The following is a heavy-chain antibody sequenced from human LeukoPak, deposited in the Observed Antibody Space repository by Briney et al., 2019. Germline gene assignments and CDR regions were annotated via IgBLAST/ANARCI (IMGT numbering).Heavy chain of an antibody. CDR1: GFTFSSYG. CDR3: ARGGYRWLQFRLAY. D-gene: IGHD5-24*01. Sequence: GGSLRLSCAASGFTFSSYGMAWVRQAPGKGLEWVSAITGSGGSTYYADSVKGRFTISRDNSKNTLYLQMNSLRAEDTAVYYCARGGYRWLQFRLAYWGQGTLVTVSS. CDR2: ITGSGGST. J-gene: IGHJ4*02. V-gene: IGHV3-23*01.